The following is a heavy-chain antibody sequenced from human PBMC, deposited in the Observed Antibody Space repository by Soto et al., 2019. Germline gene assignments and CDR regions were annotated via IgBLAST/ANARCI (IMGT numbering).Heavy chain of an antibody. Sequence: SGPTLVNPSQTLTLTCAFSGFSLNTRGMCVGWIRQSPGKALEWVALIDWDDDKYYKPSLKTRLTLSKDTSKDQVVLTVTNVDPLDTGTYYCARALYYSGSSFDFWGPGTLVTVSS. CDR3: ARALYYSGSSFDF. D-gene: IGHD3-10*01. CDR1: GFSLNTRGMC. V-gene: IGHV2-70*01. J-gene: IGHJ4*02. CDR2: IDWDDDK.